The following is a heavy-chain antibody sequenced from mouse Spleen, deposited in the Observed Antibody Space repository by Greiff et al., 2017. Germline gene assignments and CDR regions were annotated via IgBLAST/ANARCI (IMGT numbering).Heavy chain of an antibody. J-gene: IGHJ1*01. CDR1: GYTFTDYY. D-gene: IGHD1-1*01. CDR2: IYPGSGNT. Sequence: VQLQQSGAELVRPGASVKLSCKASGYTFTDYYINWVKQRPGQGLEWIARIYPGSGNTYYNEKFKGKATLTAEKSSSTAYMQLSSLTSEDSAVYFCARLDYYGPYWYFDVWGAGTTVTVSS. V-gene: IGHV1-76*01. CDR3: ARLDYYGPYWYFDV.